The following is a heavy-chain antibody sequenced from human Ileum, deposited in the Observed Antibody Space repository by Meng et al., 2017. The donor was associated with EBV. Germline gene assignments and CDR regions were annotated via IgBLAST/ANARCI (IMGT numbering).Heavy chain of an antibody. CDR2: IYYSGTT. D-gene: IGHD1-26*01. V-gene: IGHV4-39*07. CDR3: ASRELAPFDY. CDR1: GGSFSSRKYY. J-gene: IGHJ4*02. Sequence: LQLQESGRGLVKPSESLSLTCSVSGGSFSSRKYYWGWIRQPPGKALEWIASIYYSGTTYYNPSLQSRVSISVDKSKNQVSLNMTSMTAADTAVYYCASRELAPFDYWGQGTLVTVSS.